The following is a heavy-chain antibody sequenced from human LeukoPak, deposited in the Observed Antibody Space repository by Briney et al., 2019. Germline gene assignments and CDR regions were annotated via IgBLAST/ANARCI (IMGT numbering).Heavy chain of an antibody. V-gene: IGHV1-24*01. CDR1: GYTLTELS. D-gene: IGHD2-15*01. J-gene: IGHJ4*02. Sequence: ASVKVSCKVSGYTLTELSMHWVRQASGKGLEWMGGFDPEDGETIYAQKFQGRVTMTEDTSTDTAYMELSSLRSEDTAVYYCAPLYCSGGSCYRLSYWGQGTLVTVSS. CDR2: FDPEDGET. CDR3: APLYCSGGSCYRLSY.